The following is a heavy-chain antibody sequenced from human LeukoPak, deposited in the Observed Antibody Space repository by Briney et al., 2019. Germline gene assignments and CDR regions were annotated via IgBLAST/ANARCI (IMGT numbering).Heavy chain of an antibody. D-gene: IGHD5-18*01. CDR1: GYTFTGYY. CDR2: INPNSGGT. Sequence: ASVKVSCKASGYTFTGYYMHWVRQAPGQGLEWMGWINPNSGGTNYAQKFQGRVTMTRDTSISTVYMELSRLRSDDTALYYCARDWTPMAPNNWFDPWGQGTLVTVSS. V-gene: IGHV1-2*02. J-gene: IGHJ5*02. CDR3: ARDWTPMAPNNWFDP.